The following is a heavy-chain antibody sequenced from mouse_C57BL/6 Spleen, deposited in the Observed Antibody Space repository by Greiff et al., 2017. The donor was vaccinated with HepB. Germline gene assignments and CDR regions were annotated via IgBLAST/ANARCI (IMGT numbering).Heavy chain of an antibody. CDR1: GFTFTDYY. D-gene: IGHD1-2*01. CDR2: IRNKANGYTT. CDR3: ARSYGGYFDV. J-gene: IGHJ1*03. Sequence: EVMLVESGGGLVQPGGSLSLSCAASGFTFTDYYMSWVRQPPGKALEWLGFIRNKANGYTTEYSASVKGRFTISRDNSQSILYLQMNALRAEDSATYYCARSYGGYFDVWGTGTTVTVSS. V-gene: IGHV7-3*01.